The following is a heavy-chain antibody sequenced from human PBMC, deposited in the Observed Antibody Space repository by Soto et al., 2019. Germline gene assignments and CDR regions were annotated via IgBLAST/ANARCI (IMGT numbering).Heavy chain of an antibody. Sequence: SETLSLTCAVYGGSFSCYYWSWIRQPPGKGLEWIGEINHSGSTNYNPSLKSRVTISVDTSKNQFSLKLSSVTAADTAVYYCARGVYCSGGSCHYINWFDPWGQGTLVTVSS. CDR2: INHSGST. J-gene: IGHJ5*02. CDR1: GGSFSCYY. CDR3: ARGVYCSGGSCHYINWFDP. V-gene: IGHV4-34*01. D-gene: IGHD2-15*01.